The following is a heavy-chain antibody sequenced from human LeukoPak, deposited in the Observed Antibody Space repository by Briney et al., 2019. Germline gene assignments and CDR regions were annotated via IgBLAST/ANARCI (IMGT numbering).Heavy chain of an antibody. CDR1: GFTFSTYA. CDR2: ISSNGGTT. V-gene: IGHV3-64*01. J-gene: IGHJ5*02. CDR3: ARGGYCSSTTCGNWFDP. Sequence: GGSLRLSCAASGFTFSTYAMYWVRQAPGKGLEYVSGISSNGGTTFYANSVKGRFTISRDNSKNTLYLQMGSLRAEDMAVYYCARGGYCSSTTCGNWFDPWGQGTLVTVSS. D-gene: IGHD2-2*01.